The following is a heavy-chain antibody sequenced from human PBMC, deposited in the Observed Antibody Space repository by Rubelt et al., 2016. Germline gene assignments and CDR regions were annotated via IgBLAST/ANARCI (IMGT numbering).Heavy chain of an antibody. Sequence: QVQLVQSGAEVKKPGASVKVSCKASGYTFTRNGISWVRQAPGQGLEWVGRINPNSGDTNFAQKFQGRVTMTRDTSISTADMECSRLRSDDTAVYDCVEGTQQPTDDWGQGTLVTVSS. D-gene: IGHD6-13*01. J-gene: IGHJ4*02. CDR3: VEGTQQPTDD. V-gene: IGHV1-2*06. CDR2: INPNSGDT. CDR1: GYTFTRNG.